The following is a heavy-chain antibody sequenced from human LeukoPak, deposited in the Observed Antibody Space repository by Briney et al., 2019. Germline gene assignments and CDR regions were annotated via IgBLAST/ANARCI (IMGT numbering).Heavy chain of an antibody. CDR2: ISYDGSNK. CDR1: GFTFSSYG. Sequence: GGSLRLSCAASGFTFSSYGMHWVRQAPGKGLEWVAVISYDGSNKYYADSVKGRFTISRDNSKNTLYLQMNSLRAEDTAVYYCAKTAAFRGGIYYYGMDVWGQGTTVTVSS. CDR3: AKTAAFRGGIYYYGMDV. V-gene: IGHV3-30*18. J-gene: IGHJ6*02. D-gene: IGHD2-2*01.